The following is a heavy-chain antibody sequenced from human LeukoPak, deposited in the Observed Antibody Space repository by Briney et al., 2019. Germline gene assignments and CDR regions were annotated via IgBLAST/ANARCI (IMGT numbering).Heavy chain of an antibody. CDR3: ARDRNVLLWFGELSSHFDY. V-gene: IGHV1-18*01. CDR2: ISAYNGNT. D-gene: IGHD3-10*01. Sequence: ASVKVSCKASGGTFSSYAISWVRQAPGQGLEWMGWISAYNGNTNYAQKLQGRVTMTTDTSTSTAYMELRSLRSDDTAVYYCARDRNVLLWFGELSSHFDYWGQGTLVTVSS. CDR1: GGTFSSYA. J-gene: IGHJ4*02.